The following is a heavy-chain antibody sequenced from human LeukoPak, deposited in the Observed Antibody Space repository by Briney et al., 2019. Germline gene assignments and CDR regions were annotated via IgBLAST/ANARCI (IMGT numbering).Heavy chain of an antibody. V-gene: IGHV3-73*01. J-gene: IGHJ4*02. CDR2: IGSKANSYAT. D-gene: IGHD3-10*01. CDR1: GFTFSDYA. CDR3: TSKTYYYGSGDPYYFDY. Sequence: GGSLRLSCAASGFTFSDYAMHWVRQASGKGLEWVGRIGSKANSYATSYAASVKGRFTVSRDDSKNTAYLQMNSLKTEDTAVYYCTSKTYYYGSGDPYYFDYWGQGTLVTVSS.